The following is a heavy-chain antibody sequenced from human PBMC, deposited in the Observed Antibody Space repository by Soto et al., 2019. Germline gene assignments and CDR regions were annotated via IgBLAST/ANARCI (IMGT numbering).Heavy chain of an antibody. J-gene: IGHJ4*02. CDR1: GFTFSSYG. D-gene: IGHD2-8*01. V-gene: IGHV3-30*18. Sequence: QVQLVESGGGVVQPGGTLTLSCAASGFTFSSYGMHWVRQAPGKGLEWVAVMSYDGNNKYYTDTVKGRLTVSRDNSRNTQFLQMNSLRVEDTAVYYCAKGYISGGYYANGICYHFDYWGQGTPVTVSS. CDR3: AKGYISGGYYANGICYHFDY. CDR2: MSYDGNNK.